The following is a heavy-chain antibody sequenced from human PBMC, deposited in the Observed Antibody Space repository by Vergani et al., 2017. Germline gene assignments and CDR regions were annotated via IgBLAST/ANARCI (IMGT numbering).Heavy chain of an antibody. V-gene: IGHV3-73*02. CDR1: GFTFSGSA. D-gene: IGHD3-3*01. J-gene: IGHJ6*03. CDR2: IRSKANSYAT. Sequence: EVQLVESGGGLVQPGGSLELSCAASGFTFSGSAMHWVRQASGKGLEWVGRIRSKANSYATAYAASVKGRFTISRDDSKNTAYLQMNSLKTEDTAVYYCAREYYDFWSGYYRPYYYYYYMDVWGKGTTVTVSS. CDR3: AREYYDFWSGYYRPYYYYYYMDV.